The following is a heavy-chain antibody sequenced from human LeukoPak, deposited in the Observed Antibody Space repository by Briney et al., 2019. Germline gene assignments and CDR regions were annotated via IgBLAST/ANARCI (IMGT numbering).Heavy chain of an antibody. D-gene: IGHD6-13*01. Sequence: SETLSLTCTVSGYSISSGYYWGWIRQPPGKGLEWIGSIYHSGSTYYNPSLKSRVIVSVDTSKNQFSLKLSSVTAADTAVYYCARGGIAAAGTLGAFDYWGQGTLVTVSS. J-gene: IGHJ4*02. CDR1: GYSISSGYY. CDR2: IYHSGST. V-gene: IGHV4-38-2*02. CDR3: ARGGIAAAGTLGAFDY.